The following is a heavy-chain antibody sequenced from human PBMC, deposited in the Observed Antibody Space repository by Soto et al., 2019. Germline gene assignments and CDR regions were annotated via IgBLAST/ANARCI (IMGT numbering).Heavy chain of an antibody. V-gene: IGHV4-39*01. J-gene: IGHJ5*02. CDR1: GGSISSSSYY. Sequence: SETLSLTCTVSGGSISSSSYYWGWIRQPPGKGLEWIGSIYYSGSTYYNPSLKSRVTISVDTSKNQFSLKLSSVTAADTAVYYCASMKLSSIVARGSRTSWFDPPDQGTVRTVSS. D-gene: IGHD6-6*01. CDR2: IYYSGST. CDR3: ASMKLSSIVARGSRTSWFDP.